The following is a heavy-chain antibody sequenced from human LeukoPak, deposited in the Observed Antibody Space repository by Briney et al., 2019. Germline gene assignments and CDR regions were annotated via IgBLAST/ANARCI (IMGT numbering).Heavy chain of an antibody. V-gene: IGHV4-59*12. Sequence: SETLSLTCTVSGGSISSYYWSWIRQPPGKGLEWIGYIYYSGSTNYNPSLKSRVTISVDTSKNQFSLKLSSVTAADTAVYYCAKDRGYSGSYYTPYYFDYWGQGTLVTVSS. CDR2: IYYSGST. CDR3: AKDRGYSGSYYTPYYFDY. J-gene: IGHJ4*02. CDR1: GGSISSYY. D-gene: IGHD1-26*01.